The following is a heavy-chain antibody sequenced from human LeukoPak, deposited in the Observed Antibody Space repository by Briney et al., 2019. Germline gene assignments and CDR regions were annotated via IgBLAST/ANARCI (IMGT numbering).Heavy chain of an antibody. J-gene: IGHJ4*02. V-gene: IGHV3-30*04. CDR2: ISYDGSNK. CDR3: AREASSSWFDY. Sequence: QPGRSLRLSCAASGFTFSSYAMHWVRQAPGKGLEWVAVISYDGSNKYYADSVKGRSTISRDNSKNTLYLQMNSLRAEDTAVYYCAREASSSWFDYWGQGTLVTVSS. D-gene: IGHD6-13*01. CDR1: GFTFSSYA.